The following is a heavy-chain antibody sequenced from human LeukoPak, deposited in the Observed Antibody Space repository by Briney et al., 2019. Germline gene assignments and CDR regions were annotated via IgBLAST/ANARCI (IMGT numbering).Heavy chain of an antibody. Sequence: ASVKVSCKASGYTFTGYYMHWVRQAPGQGLEWMGWINPNSGGTNYAQKFQGRVTMTRDTSNSTAYMELSRLRSDDTAVYYCARTCSSTSCYASPYYFDYWGQGTLVTVSS. CDR1: GYTFTGYY. J-gene: IGHJ4*02. CDR3: ARTCSSTSCYASPYYFDY. D-gene: IGHD2-2*01. V-gene: IGHV1-2*02. CDR2: INPNSGGT.